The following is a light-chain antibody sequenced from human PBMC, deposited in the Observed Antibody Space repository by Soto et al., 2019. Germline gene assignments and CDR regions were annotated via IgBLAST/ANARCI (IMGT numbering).Light chain of an antibody. CDR1: QGISNY. V-gene: IGKV1-27*01. CDR2: AAS. J-gene: IGKJ1*01. Sequence: DIQMTQSPSSLSASVGDRVTITCRASQGISNYLAWYQQKPGKVPKLLIYAASTLQSGVSSRFSGSGSGTDFTLTISSLPPEDVATYYCQKYNRAPRAFGQGTKVEIK. CDR3: QKYNRAPRA.